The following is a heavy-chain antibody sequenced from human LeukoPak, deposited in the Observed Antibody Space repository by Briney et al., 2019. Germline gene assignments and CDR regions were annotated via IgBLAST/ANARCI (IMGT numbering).Heavy chain of an antibody. D-gene: IGHD5-18*01. CDR2: ISYDGSKK. Sequence: PGGSLRLSCAASGFTFSDHYMHWVRQAPGKGLVWVAAISYDGSKKYYSESEEGRFIISRDNSNDTLFLRLSSLRPGDTAMYYCAKGRRGSSYVHYFDSWGQGALVTVSS. V-gene: IGHV3-30*18. J-gene: IGHJ4*02. CDR1: GFTFSDHY. CDR3: AKGRRGSSYVHYFDS.